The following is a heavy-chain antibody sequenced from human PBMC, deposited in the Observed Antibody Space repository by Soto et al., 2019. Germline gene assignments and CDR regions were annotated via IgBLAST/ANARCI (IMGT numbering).Heavy chain of an antibody. CDR3: ARGRYAIRGAFIIGELDY. J-gene: IGHJ4*02. Sequence: QVQLVQSGAGVKMPGASVRVSCKASGYTFISHDISWVRQATGQGLEWMEWMNPISGNTGYGQKFQGRVTMTSNTSTSTAYRELSSLRSDDTAVYFCARGRYAIRGAFIIGELDYWGQGSLVIVSS. V-gene: IGHV1-8*01. CDR2: MNPISGNT. D-gene: IGHD3-10*01. CDR1: GYTFISHD.